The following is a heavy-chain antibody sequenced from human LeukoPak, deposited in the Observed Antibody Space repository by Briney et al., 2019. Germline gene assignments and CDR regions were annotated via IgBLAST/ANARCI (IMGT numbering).Heavy chain of an antibody. Sequence: PGGSLRLSCAASGFTFSRYSMHWVRQAPGKGLEYVSAISNNGGCTYYAKSVKGRFTISRDNSKNTLYLQMGSLRAEDMAVYYCARTSIAAREADYWGQGTLVTVSS. CDR1: GFTFSRYS. J-gene: IGHJ4*02. D-gene: IGHD6-6*01. CDR2: ISNNGGCT. V-gene: IGHV3-64*01. CDR3: ARTSIAAREADY.